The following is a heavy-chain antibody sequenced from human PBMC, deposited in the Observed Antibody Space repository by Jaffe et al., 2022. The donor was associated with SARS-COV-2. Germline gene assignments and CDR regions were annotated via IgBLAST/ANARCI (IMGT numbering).Heavy chain of an antibody. D-gene: IGHD2-8*01. CDR1: GYTFTGYY. J-gene: IGHJ6*02. CDR2: INPNSGGT. Sequence: QVQLVQSGAEVKKPGASVKVSCKASGYTFTGYYMHWVRQAPGQGLEWMGWINPNSGGTNYAQKFQGRVTMTRDTSISTAYMELSRLRSDDTAVYYCARDLQFDIVLMVYAIQSGMDVWGQGTTVTVSS. CDR3: ARDLQFDIVLMVYAIQSGMDV. V-gene: IGHV1-2*02.